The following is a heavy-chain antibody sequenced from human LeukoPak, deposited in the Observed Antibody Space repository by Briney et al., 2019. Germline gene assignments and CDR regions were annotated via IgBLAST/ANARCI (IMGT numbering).Heavy chain of an antibody. CDR3: ARGPYCNTSTCYPYYFDS. Sequence: SETLSLTCAIYGGSFSNFYSSWIRQTPGKGLVWIGEINHSGSTSYNPSLKSRVTMSMDTSGRQFSLRLSSVTAADAALYYCARGPYCNTSTCYPYYFDSWGQGTLVTVSS. CDR2: INHSGST. D-gene: IGHD2-2*01. J-gene: IGHJ4*02. V-gene: IGHV4-34*01. CDR1: GGSFSNFY.